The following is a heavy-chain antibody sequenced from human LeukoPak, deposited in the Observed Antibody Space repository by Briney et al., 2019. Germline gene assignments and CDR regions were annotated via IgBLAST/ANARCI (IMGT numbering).Heavy chain of an antibody. D-gene: IGHD2-21*02. CDR2: IVSGGST. Sequence: PGGSLRLSCVASGFTFSSYAMSWVRQAPGKGLEWVSAIVSGGSTYYADSVKGRFTISRDNTKDTLSLHMDSLRVEDTAIYSCAKGGRDLDYWGQGTLVTVSS. J-gene: IGHJ4*02. CDR3: AKGGRDLDY. CDR1: GFTFSSYA. V-gene: IGHV3-23*01.